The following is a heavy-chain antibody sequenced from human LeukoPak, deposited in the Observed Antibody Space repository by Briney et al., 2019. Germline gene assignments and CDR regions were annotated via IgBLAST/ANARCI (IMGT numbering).Heavy chain of an antibody. CDR2: IFYSGNT. CDR3: ARVGPGYYDMLFDP. Sequence: PSETLSLTCSVSGVSISSYYWSWIRQPPGKGLEWIGYIFYSGNTKYNPSLESRVAISGETSKNQVSLRLCSVTPADTAVYFCARVGPGYYDMLFDPWGQGTLVTVSS. CDR1: GVSISSYY. D-gene: IGHD3-22*01. J-gene: IGHJ5*02. V-gene: IGHV4-59*01.